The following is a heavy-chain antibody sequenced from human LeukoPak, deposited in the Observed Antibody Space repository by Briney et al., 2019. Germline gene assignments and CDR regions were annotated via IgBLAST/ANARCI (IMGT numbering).Heavy chain of an antibody. J-gene: IGHJ5*02. V-gene: IGHV4-39*07. CDR1: GVSISRSRHY. Sequence: SETLALTFTVSGVSISRSRHYWGGIRQPPGKGLEWIGLIYHSGSTNYNPSLKTRVTISVDKSKSPFSLKLTSVTAADTAVYYCARVAGLLYNWFDPWGQGTLVTVSS. CDR2: IYHSGST. D-gene: IGHD3/OR15-3a*01. CDR3: ARVAGLLYNWFDP.